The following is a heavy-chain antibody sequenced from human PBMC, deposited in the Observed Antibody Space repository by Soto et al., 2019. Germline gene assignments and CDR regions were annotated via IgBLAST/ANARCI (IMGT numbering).Heavy chain of an antibody. CDR3: ATHKWLAPFDS. J-gene: IGHJ4*02. CDR1: GDSSNTYY. D-gene: IGHD6-19*01. V-gene: IGHV4-59*08. CDR2: VHYAGST. Sequence: LSLTWTVSGDSSNTYYWSGIRQSPGKGLEWMGVVHYAGSTGDNPSLKSRITMAIDTSKNQFSLKMMSVTAADTGVYYCATHKWLAPFDSWGQGTLVTVSS.